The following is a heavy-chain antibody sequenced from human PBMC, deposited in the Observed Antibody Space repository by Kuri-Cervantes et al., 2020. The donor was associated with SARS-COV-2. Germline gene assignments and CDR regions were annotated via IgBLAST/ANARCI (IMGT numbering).Heavy chain of an antibody. V-gene: IGHV3-30-3*01. CDR1: GFTFSSYA. CDR2: ISYDGSNK. Sequence: GGSLRLSCAASGFTFSSYAMHWVRQAPGKGLEWVAVISYDGSNKYYADSVKGRFTISRDNSKNTLYLQMNSLRAEDTTVYYCARVRGGFWSGYPDYWGQGTLVTVSS. CDR3: ARVRGGFWSGYPDY. D-gene: IGHD3-3*01. J-gene: IGHJ4*02.